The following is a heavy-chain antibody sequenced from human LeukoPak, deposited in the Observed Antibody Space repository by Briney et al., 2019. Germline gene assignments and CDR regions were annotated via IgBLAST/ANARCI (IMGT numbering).Heavy chain of an antibody. D-gene: IGHD3-3*01. CDR3: ARDHAFSYYYYMDV. CDR2: INQDGSEK. V-gene: IGHV3-7*01. CDR1: GFTFSSYS. Sequence: GGSLRLSCAASGFTFSSYSMNWVRQAPGKGLEWVANINQDGSEKYYVDSVKGRFTISRDNAKNSLYLQMNSLRAEDTAVYYCARDHAFSYYYYMDVWGKGTTVTVSS. J-gene: IGHJ6*03.